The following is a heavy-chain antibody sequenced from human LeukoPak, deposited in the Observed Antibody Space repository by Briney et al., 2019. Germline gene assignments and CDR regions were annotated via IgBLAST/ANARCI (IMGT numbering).Heavy chain of an antibody. J-gene: IGHJ3*02. Sequence: SQTLSLTCTVSGGSISSGGYYWSWIRQHPGKGLEWIGYIYYSGSTYYNPSLKSRVTISVDTSKNQFSLKLSSVTAADTAVYYCAREAYAGNAFDIWGQGTMVTVSS. CDR3: AREAYAGNAFDI. CDR2: IYYSGST. CDR1: GGSISSGGYY. V-gene: IGHV4-31*03. D-gene: IGHD1-14*01.